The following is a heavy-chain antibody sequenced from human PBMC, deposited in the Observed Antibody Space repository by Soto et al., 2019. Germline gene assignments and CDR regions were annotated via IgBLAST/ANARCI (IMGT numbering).Heavy chain of an antibody. CDR1: GFTFSSYE. Sequence: GGSLRLSCAASGFTFSSYEMNWVRQAPGQGLEWVWCLSDSGRTVYYADSVKGRFTVSRDNAQNSVYLQMNRLRTEDTAVYYCARDLLHYDFWSGYSAYFYYGMDVWGPGTTVTVSS. J-gene: IGHJ6*02. CDR3: ARDLLHYDFWSGYSAYFYYGMDV. CDR2: LSDSGRTV. D-gene: IGHD3-3*01. V-gene: IGHV3-48*03.